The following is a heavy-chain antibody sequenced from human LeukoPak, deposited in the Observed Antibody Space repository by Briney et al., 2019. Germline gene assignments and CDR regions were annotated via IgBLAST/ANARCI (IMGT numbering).Heavy chain of an antibody. CDR2: INHSGST. Sequence: SETLSLTCAVYGGSFSGYYWSWIRQPPGKGLEWIGEINHSGSTNYNPSLKSRVTISVDTSKNQFSLKLSSVTAADTAVYYCARSGYSYGSIDYWGQGTLVTVSS. J-gene: IGHJ4*02. V-gene: IGHV4-34*01. CDR1: GGSFSGYY. CDR3: ARSGYSYGSIDY. D-gene: IGHD5-18*01.